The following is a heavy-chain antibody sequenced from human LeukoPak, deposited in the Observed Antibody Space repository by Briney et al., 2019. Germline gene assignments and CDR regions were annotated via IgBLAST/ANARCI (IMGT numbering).Heavy chain of an antibody. J-gene: IGHJ4*02. CDR3: AREVGGYERYFDY. Sequence: GGSLRLSCAASGFTFSSYGMHWVRRAPGKGLEWVAFIRYDGSNKYYADSVKGRLTISRDNSKNSLYLQMNSLRAEDTAVYYCAREVGGYERYFDYWGQGTLVTVSS. V-gene: IGHV3-30*02. D-gene: IGHD5-12*01. CDR2: IRYDGSNK. CDR1: GFTFSSYG.